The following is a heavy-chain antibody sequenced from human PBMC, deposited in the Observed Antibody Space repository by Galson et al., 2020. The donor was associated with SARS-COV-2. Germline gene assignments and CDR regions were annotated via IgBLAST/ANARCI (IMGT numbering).Heavy chain of an antibody. CDR3: ARESWDHWFFDP. CDR2: ISDSGTT. V-gene: IGHV4-31*01. J-gene: IGHJ2*01. CDR1: GGSINSGGYY. Sequence: SETLSLTCTVSGGSINSGGYYWNWIRHHPGKGLEWIGSISDSGTTRYSPSLKSLVSISIDTSKNQFSLRLNSVTDADTAVYYCARESWDHWFFDPWGRGTLVTVSS. D-gene: IGHD6-13*01.